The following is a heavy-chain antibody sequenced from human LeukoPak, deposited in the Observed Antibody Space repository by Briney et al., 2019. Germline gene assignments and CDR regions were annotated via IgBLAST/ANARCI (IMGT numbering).Heavy chain of an antibody. CDR2: IYYSGST. CDR1: GGSISGGDYY. Sequence: PSQTLSLTCTVSGGSISGGDYYWSWIRQPPGKGLEWIGYIYYSGSTYYNPSLKSRVTISVDTSKNQFSLKLSSVTAADTAVYYWARGVLGSWYVRDWFDPWGQGTLVTVSS. CDR3: ARGVLGSWYVRDWFDP. D-gene: IGHD6-13*01. V-gene: IGHV4-30-4*08. J-gene: IGHJ5*02.